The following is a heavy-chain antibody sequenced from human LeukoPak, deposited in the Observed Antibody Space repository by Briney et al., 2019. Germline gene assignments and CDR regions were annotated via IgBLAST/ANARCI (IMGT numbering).Heavy chain of an antibody. D-gene: IGHD5-18*01. CDR3: ARGNRYSYTFTGRERTKSRLDQ. CDR2: ISYDGSNK. Sequence: GGSLRLSCAASGFTFSSYAMHWVRQAPGKGLEWVAVISYDGSNKYYADFVKGRFAISRDNSKNMLYLQMNSLRAEDTAVYYRARGNRYSYTFTGRERTKSRLDQWGQGTLVTVSS. V-gene: IGHV3-30*09. CDR1: GFTFSSYA. J-gene: IGHJ4*02.